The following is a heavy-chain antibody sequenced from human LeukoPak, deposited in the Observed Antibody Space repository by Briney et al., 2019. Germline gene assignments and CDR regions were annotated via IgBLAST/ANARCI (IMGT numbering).Heavy chain of an antibody. CDR1: GYTLTELS. V-gene: IGHV1-24*01. Sequence: ASVKVSCKVSGYTLTELSMHWVRQAPGKGLEWMGGFDPEDGETIYAQKFQGRVTMTEDTSTDTAHMELSSLRSEDTAVYYCATGYRGITMIVVARGAFDIWGQGTMVTVSS. D-gene: IGHD3-22*01. CDR3: ATGYRGITMIVVARGAFDI. J-gene: IGHJ3*02. CDR2: FDPEDGET.